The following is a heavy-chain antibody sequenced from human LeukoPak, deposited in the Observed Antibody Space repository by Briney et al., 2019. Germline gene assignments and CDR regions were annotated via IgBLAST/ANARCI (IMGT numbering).Heavy chain of an antibody. V-gene: IGHV4-59*08. CDR3: ARHAHGYSGGWSDY. D-gene: IGHD6-19*01. Sequence: SETLSLTCTVSGGSISSYYWSWIRQPPGKGLEWIGYIYYSGSTNYNPSLKSRVTISVDTSKNQFSLKLSSVTAADTAVYYCARHAHGYSGGWSDYWGQGTLVTVSS. J-gene: IGHJ4*02. CDR1: GGSISSYY. CDR2: IYYSGST.